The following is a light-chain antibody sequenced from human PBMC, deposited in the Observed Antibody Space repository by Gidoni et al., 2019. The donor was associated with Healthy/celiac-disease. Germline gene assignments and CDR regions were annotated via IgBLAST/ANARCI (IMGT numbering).Light chain of an antibody. V-gene: IGKV3-20*01. CDR1: QSVSSSY. CDR3: QQPWG. J-gene: IGKJ3*01. Sequence: EIVLTQSPGTLSLSPGERATLSCRSSQSVSSSYLAWYQQKPGQAPRLLIYGASSRATGIPDRFSGSGAGTDFTLTISRLEPEDFAGYDCQQPWGFGPXTKVDIK. CDR2: GAS.